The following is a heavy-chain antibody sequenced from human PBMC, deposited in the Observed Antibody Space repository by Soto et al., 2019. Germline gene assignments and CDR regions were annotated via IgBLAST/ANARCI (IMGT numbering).Heavy chain of an antibody. J-gene: IGHJ6*02. D-gene: IGHD3-10*01. CDR2: ISSSSSFI. CDR1: GFTFSTYS. CDR3: ARAQWFGDLKPLNYGMDV. V-gene: IGHV3-21*01. Sequence: PGGSLRLSCAASGFTFSTYSMNWVRQAPGKGLEWVSSISSSSSFIYYADSLKGRFTISRDNAKNSMYLQLNSLRAEDTAVYYCARAQWFGDLKPLNYGMDVWGPGTTVTVSS.